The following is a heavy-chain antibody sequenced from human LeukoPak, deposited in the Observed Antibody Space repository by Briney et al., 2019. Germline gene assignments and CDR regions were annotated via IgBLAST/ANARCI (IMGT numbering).Heavy chain of an antibody. CDR3: ARDPPYYYDSGSSGPHYFDN. V-gene: IGHV3-30*01. J-gene: IGHJ4*02. D-gene: IGHD3-10*01. CDR2: ISSGGTYE. Sequence: GGSLRLSCAASGFTFSNYAMHWVRQAPGKGLEWVSLISSGGTYEYYADSVKGRFTISRDNSKNTLYLQLNSLRAEDTAVYYGARDPPYYYDSGSSGPHYFDNWGQGPLVTVP. CDR1: GFTFSNYA.